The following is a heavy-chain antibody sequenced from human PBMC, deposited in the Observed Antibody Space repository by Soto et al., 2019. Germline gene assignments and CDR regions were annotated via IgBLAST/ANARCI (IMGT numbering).Heavy chain of an antibody. Sequence: GGSLRLSCAASGFTFSSYSMNWVRQAPGKGLEWVSSISSSSSYIYYADSVKGRFTISRDNAKNSLYLQMNSLRAEDTAVYYCACPVHVDIVATDYYYYGMDVWGQGTTVTVSS. D-gene: IGHD5-12*01. CDR3: ACPVHVDIVATDYYYYGMDV. CDR2: ISSSSSYI. CDR1: GFTFSSYS. V-gene: IGHV3-21*01. J-gene: IGHJ6*02.